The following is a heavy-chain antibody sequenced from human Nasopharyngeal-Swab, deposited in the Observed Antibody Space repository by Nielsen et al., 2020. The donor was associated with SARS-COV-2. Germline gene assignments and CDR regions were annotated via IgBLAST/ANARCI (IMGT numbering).Heavy chain of an antibody. CDR2: IRSKANSYAT. Sequence: GGSLRLSCAASGFTSSGSAMHWVRQASGKGLGWVGRIRSKANSYATAYAASVKGRFTISRDDSNNTAYLQMNSLKTEDTAVYYCTRATATTGSYCWGQGTLVTVSS. D-gene: IGHD1-26*01. CDR1: GFTSSGSA. J-gene: IGHJ4*02. V-gene: IGHV3-73*01. CDR3: TRATATTGSYC.